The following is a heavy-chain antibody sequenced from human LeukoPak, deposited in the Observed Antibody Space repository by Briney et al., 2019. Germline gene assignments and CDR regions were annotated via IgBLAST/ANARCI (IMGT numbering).Heavy chain of an antibody. J-gene: IGHJ4*02. Sequence: SETLSLTCAVYGESFRGYYWTWIRQSPGKGLEWIGSVTRYGNTNYNPSLKSRLTISADKSKSQFSLKLTSVTAADTAVYYCARGNYCSGSTCLFDYWSQGTLVTVSS. CDR2: VTRYGNT. D-gene: IGHD2-15*01. CDR1: GESFRGYY. CDR3: ARGNYCSGSTCLFDY. V-gene: IGHV4-34*01.